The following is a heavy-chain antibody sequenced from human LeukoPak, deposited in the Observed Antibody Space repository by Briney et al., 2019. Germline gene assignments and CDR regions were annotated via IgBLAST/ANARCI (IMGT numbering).Heavy chain of an antibody. Sequence: SETLSLTCTVSGYSISSYYWSWIRQPPGRGLEWIGNIYYSGSTNYNPSLKSRVTISIDTSKNQFSLKLSSPTAADTAVYYCARLHYDSVGYYYCDYWGQGTLVTVSS. CDR3: ARLHYDSVGYYYCDY. CDR1: GYSISSYY. V-gene: IGHV4-59*01. CDR2: IYYSGST. J-gene: IGHJ4*02. D-gene: IGHD3-22*01.